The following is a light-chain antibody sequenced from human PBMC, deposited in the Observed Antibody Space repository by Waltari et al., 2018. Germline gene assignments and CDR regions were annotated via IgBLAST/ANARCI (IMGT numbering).Light chain of an antibody. CDR3: MQATHWPYT. Sequence: DVVMTQSPLSLSVNVGQAATISCSSRQRLLHRDGNTYFNLFHQRPGQSPRRLFYKVSYRDPGVPDRFGGSGSGPDFTLTISRVEAEDAGVFYCMQATHWPYTFGQGTKLEI. J-gene: IGKJ2*01. CDR1: QRLLHRDGNTY. CDR2: KVS. V-gene: IGKV2-30*02.